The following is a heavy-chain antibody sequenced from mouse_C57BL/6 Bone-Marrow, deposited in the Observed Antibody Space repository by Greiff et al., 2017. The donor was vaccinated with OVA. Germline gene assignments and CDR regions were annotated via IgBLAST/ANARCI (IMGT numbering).Heavy chain of an antibody. Sequence: VKVVESGPELVKPGASVKISCKASGYAFSSSWMNWVKQRPGKGLEWIGRIYPGDGDTNYNGKFKGKATLTADKSSSTAYMQLSSLTSEDSAVYFCARYGTAQAPFAYWGQGTLVTVSA. CDR1: GYAFSSSW. D-gene: IGHD3-2*02. V-gene: IGHV1-82*01. J-gene: IGHJ3*01. CDR3: ARYGTAQAPFAY. CDR2: IYPGDGDT.